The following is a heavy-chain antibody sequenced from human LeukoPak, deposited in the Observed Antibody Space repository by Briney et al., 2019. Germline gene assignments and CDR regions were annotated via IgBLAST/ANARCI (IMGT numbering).Heavy chain of an antibody. V-gene: IGHV3-30-3*01. CDR2: ISYDGNSQ. J-gene: IGHJ4*02. D-gene: IGHD3-10*01. Sequence: GRSLRLSCDASGFTFRNYAFHWVRQAPGKGLEWVALISYDGNSQYYADSVKGRFTISRDNSKNTLYLQMNSLRTEDTAVYYCARAGDYGSGSFRWRHFDYWGQGTLVTVPS. CDR1: GFTFRNYA. CDR3: ARAGDYGSGSFRWRHFDY.